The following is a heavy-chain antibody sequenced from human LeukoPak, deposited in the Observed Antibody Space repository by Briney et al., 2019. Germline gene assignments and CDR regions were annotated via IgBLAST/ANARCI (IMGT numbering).Heavy chain of an antibody. CDR2: INHSGST. V-gene: IGHV4-34*01. CDR3: ARDRYTYGDYGEYYYYYYYMDV. J-gene: IGHJ6*03. D-gene: IGHD4-17*01. Sequence: SETLSLTCAVYGGSFSGYYWSWIRQPPGKGLEWIGEINHSGSTNYNPSLKSRVTISVDTSKNQFSLKLSSVTAADTAVYYCARDRYTYGDYGEYYYYYYYMDVWGKGTTVTISS. CDR1: GGSFSGYY.